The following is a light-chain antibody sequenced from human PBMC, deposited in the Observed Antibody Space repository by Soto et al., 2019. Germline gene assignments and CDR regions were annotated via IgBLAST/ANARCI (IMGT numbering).Light chain of an antibody. V-gene: IGLV6-57*04. Sequence: KFMLTQPHSVSESPGKTVTISCSRSSGSIASNYVQWYRQRPGSAPTTVIYEDNQRPSGVPDRFSGSIDSSSNSASLTISGLKTEDEADYYCQSYDSSSVIFGGGTKLTVL. J-gene: IGLJ2*01. CDR2: EDN. CDR1: SGSIASNY. CDR3: QSYDSSSVI.